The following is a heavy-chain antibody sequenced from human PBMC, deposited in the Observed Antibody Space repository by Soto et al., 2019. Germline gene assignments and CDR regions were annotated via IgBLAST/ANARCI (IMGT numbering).Heavy chain of an antibody. D-gene: IGHD3-10*01. CDR2: IYYSVIT. Sequence: MFLTCTVPGGSISSSSYYWGWIRQPPGKRQEWPGSIYYSVITCYNPSHKGRVTKSVETSKNQFSLLLSSVTAADSAVFYCARRYYGSGSYYPLPYYYYYGMDVWGQGTTVTVSS. V-gene: IGHV4-39*01. J-gene: IGHJ6*02. CDR1: GGSISSSSYY. CDR3: ARRYYGSGSYYPLPYYYYYGMDV.